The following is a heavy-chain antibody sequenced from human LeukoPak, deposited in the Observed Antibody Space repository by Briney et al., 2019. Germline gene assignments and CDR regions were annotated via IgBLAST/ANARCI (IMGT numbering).Heavy chain of an antibody. V-gene: IGHV4-59*01. Sequence: SETLSLTCTVSGGSISSYYWSWIRQPPGKGLEWIGYIYYSGSTNYNPSLKSRVTISVDTSKNQFSLKLSSVTVADTAVYYCASGEGYSYGLDYWGQGTLVTVSS. CDR1: GGSISSYY. J-gene: IGHJ4*02. D-gene: IGHD5-18*01. CDR3: ASGEGYSYGLDY. CDR2: IYYSGST.